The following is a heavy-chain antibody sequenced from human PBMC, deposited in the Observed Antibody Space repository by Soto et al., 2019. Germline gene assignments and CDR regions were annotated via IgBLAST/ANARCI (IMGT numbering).Heavy chain of an antibody. J-gene: IGHJ5*02. Sequence: GASVKVSCKASGYTFTGYYMHWVRQAPGQGLEWMGWINPNSGGTNYAQKFQGWVTMTRDTSISTAYMELSRLRSDDTAVYYCARGRDCSSTSCPPWFDPWGQGTLVTSPQ. CDR1: GYTFTGYY. V-gene: IGHV1-2*04. D-gene: IGHD2-2*01. CDR3: ARGRDCSSTSCPPWFDP. CDR2: INPNSGGT.